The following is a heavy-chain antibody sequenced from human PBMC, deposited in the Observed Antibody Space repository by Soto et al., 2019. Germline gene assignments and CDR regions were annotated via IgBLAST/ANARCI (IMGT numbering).Heavy chain of an antibody. CDR2: ISSSSSTI. CDR1: GFTFSSYS. CDR3: ARDAESIVCDY. J-gene: IGHJ4*02. V-gene: IGHV3-48*01. Sequence: PGGSLRLSCAASGFTFSSYSMNWVRQAPGKGLEWVSYISSSSSTIYYADSVKGRFTISRDNAKNSLYLQMNSLRAEDTAVYYCARDAESIVCDYWGQGTLVTVSS. D-gene: IGHD1-26*01.